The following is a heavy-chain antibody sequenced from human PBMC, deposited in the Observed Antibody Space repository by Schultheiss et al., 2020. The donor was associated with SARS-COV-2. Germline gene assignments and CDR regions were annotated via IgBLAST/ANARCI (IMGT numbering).Heavy chain of an antibody. D-gene: IGHD2-2*01. J-gene: IGHJ6*03. V-gene: IGHV4-34*01. CDR3: ARHCSSTSCYYYYMDV. Sequence: SETLSLTCTVSGGSISSYYWSWIRQPPGKGLEWIGEINHSGSTNYNPSLKSRVTISVDTSKNQFSLKLSSVTAADTAVYYCARHCSSTSCYYYYMDVWGKGTTVTVSS. CDR2: INHSGST. CDR1: GGSISSYY.